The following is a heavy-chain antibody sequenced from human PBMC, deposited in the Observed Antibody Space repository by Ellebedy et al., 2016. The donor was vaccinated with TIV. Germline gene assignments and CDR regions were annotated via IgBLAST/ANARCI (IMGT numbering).Heavy chain of an antibody. Sequence: GESLKISCAASGFTFSSYAMSWVRQAPGKGLECVSAISGSGGSTYYADSVKGGFTISRDNSKNTLYLKMNSLRAEDTAVYYCAKDLIWARGAFDTWGQGIMVTVSS. CDR2: ISGSGGST. CDR3: AKDLIWARGAFDT. D-gene: IGHD6-6*01. J-gene: IGHJ3*02. V-gene: IGHV3-23*01. CDR1: GFTFSSYA.